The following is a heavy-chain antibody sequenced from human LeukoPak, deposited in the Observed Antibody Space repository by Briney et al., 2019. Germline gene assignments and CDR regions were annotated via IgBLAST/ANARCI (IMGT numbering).Heavy chain of an antibody. Sequence: PGGSLRLSCAASGFTVSSNYMSWVRQAPGKGLEWVSVIYSGGSTYYADSVKGRFTISRDNSKNTLYLQMNSLRAEDTAVYYCARDHLSRLWGHDAFDIWGQGTMVTVSS. V-gene: IGHV3-66*02. CDR2: IYSGGST. D-gene: IGHD3-16*01. J-gene: IGHJ3*02. CDR3: ARDHLSRLWGHDAFDI. CDR1: GFTVSSNY.